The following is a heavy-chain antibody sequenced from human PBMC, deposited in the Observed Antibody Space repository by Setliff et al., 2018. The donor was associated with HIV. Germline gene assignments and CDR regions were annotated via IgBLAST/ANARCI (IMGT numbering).Heavy chain of an antibody. Sequence: PSETLSLTCSVSDGSMTSGSYYWGWIRQPPGKGLEWIGSVYYSGTTYYNPSLKSRLRMSVDTSKNQFTLKVISMTAADTAVYYCARDPGGYQAYFDYWGQGTLVTVSS. J-gene: IGHJ4*02. CDR2: VYYSGTT. CDR3: ARDPGGYQAYFDY. V-gene: IGHV4-39*06. D-gene: IGHD3-22*01. CDR1: DGSMTSGSYY.